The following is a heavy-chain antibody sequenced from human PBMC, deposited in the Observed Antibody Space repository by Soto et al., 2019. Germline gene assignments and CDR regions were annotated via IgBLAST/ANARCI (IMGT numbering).Heavy chain of an antibody. CDR3: ARAGVVVVAATGNYFDY. V-gene: IGHV1-69*12. CDR2: IIPIFGTA. CDR1: GGTFSSYA. D-gene: IGHD2-15*01. Sequence: QVQLVQSGAEVKKPGSSVKVSCKASGGTFSSYAISWVRQAPGQGLEWMGGIIPIFGTANYAQKFQGRVTITADDSTSTAYMELSSLRSEDTAVYYCARAGVVVVAATGNYFDYWGQGTLVTVSS. J-gene: IGHJ4*02.